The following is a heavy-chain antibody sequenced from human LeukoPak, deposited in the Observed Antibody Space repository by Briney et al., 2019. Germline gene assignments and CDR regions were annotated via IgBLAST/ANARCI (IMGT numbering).Heavy chain of an antibody. CDR3: AKDLIL. V-gene: IGHV3-30*02. CDR1: GLTVRSNY. Sequence: GGSLRLSCAASGLTVRSNYMSWVRQAPGKGLEWVSFIQYDGSRKNYVDSVKGRFTISRDNSKNTLYLQMFSLRPEDTAVYFCAKDLILWGQGTVVTVSS. CDR2: IQYDGSRK. J-gene: IGHJ3*01.